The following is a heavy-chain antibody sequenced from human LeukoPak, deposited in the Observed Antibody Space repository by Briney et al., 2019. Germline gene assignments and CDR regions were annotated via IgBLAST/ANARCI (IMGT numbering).Heavy chain of an antibody. CDR3: ASAFGDVPHDAFDI. J-gene: IGHJ3*02. CDR2: IYPGDSDT. Sequence: GESLKISCKGSGYRLTSYWIGWVRQTPGKGLEWMGLIYPGDSDTRYSPSFQGQVTISADKSIDTAYLQWSSLKASDTAMYYCASAFGDVPHDAFDIWGQGTMVTVSS. V-gene: IGHV5-51*01. D-gene: IGHD3-10*01. CDR1: GYRLTSYW.